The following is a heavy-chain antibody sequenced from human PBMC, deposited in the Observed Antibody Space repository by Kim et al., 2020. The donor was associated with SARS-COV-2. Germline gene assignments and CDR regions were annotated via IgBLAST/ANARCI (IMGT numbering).Heavy chain of an antibody. V-gene: IGHV3-23*01. J-gene: IGHJ4*02. Sequence: GGSLRLSCAVSGFTFSSYAMSWVRQAPGKGLEWVSAISGSGGSTYYADSVKGRFTISRDNSKNTLYLQMNSLRAEDTAVYYCAKDKGYYGSGSPDYWGQGTLVTVSS. D-gene: IGHD3-10*01. CDR2: ISGSGGST. CDR3: AKDKGYYGSGSPDY. CDR1: GFTFSSYA.